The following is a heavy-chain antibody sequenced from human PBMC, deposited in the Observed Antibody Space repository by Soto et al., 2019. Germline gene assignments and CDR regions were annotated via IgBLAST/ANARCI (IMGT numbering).Heavy chain of an antibody. V-gene: IGHV4-59*12. J-gene: IGHJ4*02. CDR1: GGSMRNYF. Sequence: NPSETLSLTCTVSGGSMRNYFWNWIRQPPGPGLQWIAYVHFGGTTNYNPSLKSRVTISVDTSRRQFSLKLTSVTAADTAVYYCARSDYGEFDYWGQGSLVTVSS. CDR3: ARSDYGEFDY. D-gene: IGHD4-17*01. CDR2: VHFGGTT.